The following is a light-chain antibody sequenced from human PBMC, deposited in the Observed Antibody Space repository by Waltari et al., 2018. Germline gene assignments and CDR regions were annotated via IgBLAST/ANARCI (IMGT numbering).Light chain of an antibody. V-gene: IGKV3-20*01. CDR2: DAS. J-gene: IGKJ1*01. CDR3: QKYGTRPAT. Sequence: EIVLTQSQGTLSLSPGERATLSCRASQSVSRTLAWYQQKPGQAPRLLIYDASSRATGIPDRFSGSGSGTDFSLTISRLEPEDFAVYYCQKYGTRPATFGQGTKVEVK. CDR1: QSVSRT.